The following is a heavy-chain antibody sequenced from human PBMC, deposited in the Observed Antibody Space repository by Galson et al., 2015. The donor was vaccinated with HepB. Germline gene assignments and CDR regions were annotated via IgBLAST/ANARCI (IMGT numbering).Heavy chain of an antibody. Sequence: SVKVSCKASGYTFSAYAMLWVRQAPGQRLECMGWINTGNGNTRYSQKFHGRVTISRDTSASTAYMDLSSLRSEDTAVYYCARVSWSEGSVITNYGMDVWGQGTTVTVSS. D-gene: IGHD3-22*01. CDR3: ARVSWSEGSVITNYGMDV. V-gene: IGHV1-3*04. CDR2: INTGNGNT. J-gene: IGHJ6*02. CDR1: GYTFSAYA.